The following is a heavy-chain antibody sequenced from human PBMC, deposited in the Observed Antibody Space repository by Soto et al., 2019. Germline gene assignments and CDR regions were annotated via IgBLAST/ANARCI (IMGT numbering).Heavy chain of an antibody. CDR1: GFTFSDYA. CDR2: VSHDGRNT. D-gene: IGHD6-19*01. V-gene: IGHV3-30*18. J-gene: IGHJ4*02. CDR3: AKGGRQWLVTSDFNY. Sequence: VQLVESGGGVVQPGRSLRLSCAASGFTFSDYAMHWVRQAPGKGLEWVAVVSHDGRNTHYADSVKGRFTISRDSSKNTLSLEMTSLRAEDTAVYDCAKGGRQWLVTSDFNYWGQGALVTVSS.